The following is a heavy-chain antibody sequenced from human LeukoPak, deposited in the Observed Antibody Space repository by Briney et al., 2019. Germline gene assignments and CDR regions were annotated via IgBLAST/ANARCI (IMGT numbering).Heavy chain of an antibody. D-gene: IGHD3-10*01. Sequence: GVSLRLSCTASPFTFSGYWMHWVRQAPGKGLVWVSPITSDGSSTSDADSVKGRFTISRDDSKNTVYLQMNSLRAEDTALYYCAKASRSDASELTPFDYWGQGTLVTVSS. CDR3: AKASRSDASELTPFDY. V-gene: IGHV3-74*01. J-gene: IGHJ4*02. CDR2: ITSDGSST. CDR1: PFTFSGYW.